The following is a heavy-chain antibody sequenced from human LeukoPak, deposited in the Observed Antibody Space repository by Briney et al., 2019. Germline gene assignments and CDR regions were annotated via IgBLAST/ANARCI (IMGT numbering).Heavy chain of an antibody. J-gene: IGHJ4*02. CDR1: GYSLTSYW. V-gene: IGHV5-51*01. CDR2: IYPGDSDT. CDR3: ARRVAAADLDMYYFDY. Sequence: GESLKISCKGSGYSLTSYWIGWVRQMPGKGLEWMGIIYPGDSDTRYSPSFQGQVTISADKSISTAYLQWSSLKASDTAMYYCARRVAAADLDMYYFDYWGQGTLVTVSS. D-gene: IGHD6-25*01.